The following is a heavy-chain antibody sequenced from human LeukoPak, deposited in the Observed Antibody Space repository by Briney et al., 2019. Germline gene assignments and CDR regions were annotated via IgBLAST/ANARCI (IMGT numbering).Heavy chain of an antibody. J-gene: IGHJ4*02. V-gene: IGHV4-39*07. CDR1: GGSVSSSSYY. Sequence: SETLSLTCTVSGGSVSSSSYYWGWIRQPPGKGLEWIGSIYYSGSTYYNPSLKSRVTISVDTSKNQFSLKLSSVTAADTAVYYCARGESSGGESDYWGQGTLVTVSS. CDR3: ARGESSGGESDY. CDR2: IYYSGST. D-gene: IGHD3-16*01.